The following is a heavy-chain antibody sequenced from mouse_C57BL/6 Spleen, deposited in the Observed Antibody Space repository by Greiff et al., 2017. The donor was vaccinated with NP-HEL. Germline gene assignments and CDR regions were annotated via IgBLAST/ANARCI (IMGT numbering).Heavy chain of an antibody. V-gene: IGHV2-2*01. CDR1: GFSLTSYG. CDR2: IWSGGST. D-gene: IGHD4-1*02. Sequence: VQLQESGPGLVQPSPSLSITCTVSGFSLTSYGVHWVRQSPGKGLEWLGVIWSGGSTDYNAAFVSRLSIRKDNSKSQVFFKMNRLQADDTAIYYCATVNWDDRYFDVWGTGTTVTVSS. J-gene: IGHJ1*03. CDR3: ATVNWDDRYFDV.